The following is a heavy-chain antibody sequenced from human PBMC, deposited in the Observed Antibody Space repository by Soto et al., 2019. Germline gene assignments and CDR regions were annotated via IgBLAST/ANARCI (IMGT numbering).Heavy chain of an antibody. D-gene: IGHD3-10*01. J-gene: IGHJ4*02. CDR2: IWHDATYK. Sequence: LSLTCTVSGGSISSYYWSWIRQPPGKGLEWVAVIWHDATYKYYGDSVNGRFTISRDNSKNTLYLQMDSLRVEDTAVYYCAKDANPGVYYVDSWGQGTLVTVSS. V-gene: IGHV3-33*06. CDR1: GGSISSYY. CDR3: AKDANPGVYYVDS.